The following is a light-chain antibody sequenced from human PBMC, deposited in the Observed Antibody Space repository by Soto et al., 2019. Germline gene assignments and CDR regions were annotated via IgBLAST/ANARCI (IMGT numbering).Light chain of an antibody. Sequence: EIVITHSPAIVSASPWERATLYFKASQSISRALAWYQQKAGQAPRLLIYGASARATGVPARFSGFGSGTEYSLTISSLQSEDFALYYCQQYQNLWTFGQGTKVDIK. J-gene: IGKJ1*01. CDR1: QSISRA. V-gene: IGKV3-15*01. CDR3: QQYQNLWT. CDR2: GAS.